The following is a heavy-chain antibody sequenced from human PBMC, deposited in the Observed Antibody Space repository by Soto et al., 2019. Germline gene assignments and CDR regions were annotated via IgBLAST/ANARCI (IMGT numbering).Heavy chain of an antibody. CDR3: ARVLRYFAWLSEPPAPYYFDY. D-gene: IGHD3-9*01. Sequence: QVQLQESGPGLVKPSGTLSLTCAVSGGSISSSNWWSWVRQPPGKGLEWIGEIYHSGSTNYNPSRKSRVPISVDKSNNQCPLKLSSVTAADTAVYYCARVLRYFAWLSEPPAPYYFDYWGQGTLVTVSS. J-gene: IGHJ4*02. CDR2: IYHSGST. CDR1: GGSISSSNW. V-gene: IGHV4-4*02.